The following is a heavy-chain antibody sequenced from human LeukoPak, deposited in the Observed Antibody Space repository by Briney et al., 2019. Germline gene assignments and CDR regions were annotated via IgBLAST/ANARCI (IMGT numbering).Heavy chain of an antibody. CDR1: GFTFSTYW. CDR2: IKPDGSGT. D-gene: IGHD2-15*01. V-gene: IGHV3-74*01. J-gene: IGHJ4*02. CDR3: ARACSGGSCHDGDY. Sequence: PGGSLRLSCAASGFTFSTYWMHWVRQAPGKGLVWVSRIKPDGSGTNYADSVKGRFTISRDNAKNTLYLQMNSLRAEDTAVYYCARACSGGSCHDGDYWGQGTLVTVSS.